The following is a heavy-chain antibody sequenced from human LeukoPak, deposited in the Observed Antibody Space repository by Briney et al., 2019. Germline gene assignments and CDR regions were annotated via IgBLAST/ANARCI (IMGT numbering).Heavy chain of an antibody. CDR1: GYTFTSYP. D-gene: IGHD2-2*01. V-gene: IGHV1-18*01. CDR3: AREPGGRYCSSASCYQIS. Sequence: ASVKVSCKASGYTFTSYPINWVRQAPGQGLEWMGWINVYNGNTKHAQKFQGRVTMTTDTSTSTAYVELRSLTSDDTAVYYCAREPGGRYCSSASCYQISWGQGTLVIVS. J-gene: IGHJ5*02. CDR2: INVYNGNT.